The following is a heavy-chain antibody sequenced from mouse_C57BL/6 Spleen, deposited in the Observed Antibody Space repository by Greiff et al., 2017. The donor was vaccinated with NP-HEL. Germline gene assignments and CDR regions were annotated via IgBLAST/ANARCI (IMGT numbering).Heavy chain of an antibody. CDR3: ARGSATVVAKGAWFAY. J-gene: IGHJ3*01. D-gene: IGHD1-1*01. V-gene: IGHV1-53*01. CDR2: INPSNGGT. Sequence: QVQLQQPGTELVKPGASVKLSCKASGYTFTSYWMHWVKQRPGQGLEWIGNINPSNGGTNYNEKFKSKATLTVDKSSSTAYMQLSSLTSEDSAVYYCARGSATVVAKGAWFAYWGQGTLVTVSA. CDR1: GYTFTSYW.